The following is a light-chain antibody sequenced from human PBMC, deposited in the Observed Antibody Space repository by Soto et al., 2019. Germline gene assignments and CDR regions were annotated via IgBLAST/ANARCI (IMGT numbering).Light chain of an antibody. V-gene: IGKV1-39*01. Sequence: DIQMTQSPPSLSASVGDRVTITCRASETITDFLNWYQLKPGKAPKLLIYSASNLQPGVPSRFSGGGYGTDFTLTLSGLQHEDSATYYCQQNCSPFVAFGAGTKVEV. J-gene: IGKJ4*01. CDR2: SAS. CDR1: ETITDF. CDR3: QQNCSPFVA.